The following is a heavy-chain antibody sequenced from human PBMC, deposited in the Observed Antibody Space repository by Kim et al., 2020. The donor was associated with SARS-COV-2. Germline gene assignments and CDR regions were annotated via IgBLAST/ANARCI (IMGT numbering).Heavy chain of an antibody. D-gene: IGHD3-3*01. V-gene: IGHV4-39*01. J-gene: IGHJ3*02. CDR3: ARPIPTIFGGSGDAFD. CDR2: IYYSGST. Sequence: SETLSLTCTVSGGSISSSSYYWGWIRQPPGKGLEWIGSIYYSGSTYYNPSLKSRVTISVDTSKNQFSLKLSSVTAADTAVYYCARPIPTIFGGSGDAFD. CDR1: GGSISSSSYY.